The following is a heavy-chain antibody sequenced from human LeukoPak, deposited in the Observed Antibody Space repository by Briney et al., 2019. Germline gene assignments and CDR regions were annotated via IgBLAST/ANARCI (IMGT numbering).Heavy chain of an antibody. CDR3: AREAYYGSGGYYKLDSVALYFDY. CDR1: GGSISGTNC. CDR2: ISHSGTT. D-gene: IGHD3-10*01. Sequence: SETLSLTCAVSGGSISGTNCWSWVRQPPGKGLEWIGEISHSGTTNYNPSLKSRLTMSIDKSKNQFSLRLTSVTAADTAVYYCAREAYYGSGGYYKLDSVALYFDYWGQGTLVTVSS. J-gene: IGHJ4*02. V-gene: IGHV4-4*02.